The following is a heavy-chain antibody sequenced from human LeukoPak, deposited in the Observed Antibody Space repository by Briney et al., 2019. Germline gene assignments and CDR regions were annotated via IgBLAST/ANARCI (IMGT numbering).Heavy chain of an antibody. D-gene: IGHD6-13*01. Sequence: PSETLSLTCAVYGGSFSGYYWRWIRQPPGKGLEWIGEINHSGSTNYNPSLKSRVTISVDTSKNQFSLKLSSVTAADTAVYYCARPRGSSWYSPSFAYGAQGPLSTVSP. CDR3: ARPRGSSWYSPSFAY. CDR2: INHSGST. CDR1: GGSFSGYY. V-gene: IGHV4-34*01. J-gene: IGHJ4*02.